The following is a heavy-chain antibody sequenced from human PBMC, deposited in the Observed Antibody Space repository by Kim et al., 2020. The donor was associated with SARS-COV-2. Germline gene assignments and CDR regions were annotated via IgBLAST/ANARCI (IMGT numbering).Heavy chain of an antibody. D-gene: IGHD3-9*01. CDR1: GFIFSTYD. J-gene: IGHJ4*02. Sequence: GGSLRLSCAASGFIFSTYDMSWVRQAPGKGLEWISAITRDGSTFYADSVKGRFTISRDNSENTLHLQMGSLRVEDTGVYYCAREPARLADYWGRGTLVTVSS. CDR2: ITRDGST. CDR3: AREPARLADY. V-gene: IGHV3-23*01.